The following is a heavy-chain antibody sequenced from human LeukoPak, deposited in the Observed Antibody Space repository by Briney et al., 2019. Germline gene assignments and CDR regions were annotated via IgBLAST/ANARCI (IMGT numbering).Heavy chain of an antibody. V-gene: IGHV3-21*04. CDR1: GFTFSSYS. D-gene: IGHD3-16*02. J-gene: IGHJ4*02. CDR3: ARVVARYDYVWGSYRYSDY. CDR2: ISSSSSYI. Sequence: PGGSLRLSCAASGFTFSSYSMNWVRQAPGKGLEWVSSISSSSSYIYYADSVKGRFTISRDNAKNSLYLQMNSLRAEDTAVYYCARVVARYDYVWGSYRYSDYWGQGTLVTVSS.